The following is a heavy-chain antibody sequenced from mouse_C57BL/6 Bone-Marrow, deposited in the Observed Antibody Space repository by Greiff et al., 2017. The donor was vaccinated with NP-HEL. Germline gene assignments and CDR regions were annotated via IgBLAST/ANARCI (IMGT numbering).Heavy chain of an antibody. CDR3: ARGGYYSSYFDV. V-gene: IGHV1-55*01. CDR2: IYPGSGST. D-gene: IGHD2-3*01. Sequence: QVQLQQSGAELVKPGASVKMSCKASGYTFTSYWITWVKQRPGQGLEWIGDIYPGSGSTNYNEKFKSKATLTVDTSSSTAYMQLSSLTSEDSAVYYCARGGYYSSYFDVWGTGTTVTVSS. J-gene: IGHJ1*03. CDR1: GYTFTSYW.